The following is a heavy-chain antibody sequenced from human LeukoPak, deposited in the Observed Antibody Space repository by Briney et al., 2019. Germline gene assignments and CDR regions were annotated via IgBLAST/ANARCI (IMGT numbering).Heavy chain of an antibody. CDR3: ARCPRCYGSGSFTTAYFDY. J-gene: IGHJ4*02. V-gene: IGHV3-64*01. CDR1: GFTFSSYA. D-gene: IGHD3-10*01. Sequence: PGGSLRLSCAASGFTFSSYAMHWVRQAPGKGLEYASAISSNGGSTYYANSVKGRFTISRDNSKSTLYLQMGSLRAEDMAVYYCARCPRCYGSGSFTTAYFDYWGQGTLVTVSS. CDR2: ISSNGGST.